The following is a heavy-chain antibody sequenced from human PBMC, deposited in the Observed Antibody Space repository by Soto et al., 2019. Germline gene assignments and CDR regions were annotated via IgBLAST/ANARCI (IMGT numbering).Heavy chain of an antibody. D-gene: IGHD6-13*01. CDR1: GGSISSGGYY. V-gene: IGHV4-39*07. CDR2: INHSGST. J-gene: IGHJ6*02. CDR3: ARGPGSSWYRGYYYYGMDV. Sequence: PSETLSLTCTVSGGSISSGGYYWSWIRQPPGKGLEWIGEINHSGSTNYNPSLKSRVTISVDTSKNQFSLKLSSVTAADTAVYYCARGPGSSWYRGYYYYGMDVWGQGTTVTVSS.